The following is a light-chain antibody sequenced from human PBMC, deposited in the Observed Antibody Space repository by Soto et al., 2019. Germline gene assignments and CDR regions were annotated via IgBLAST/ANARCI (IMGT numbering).Light chain of an antibody. CDR1: QDISTY. CDR2: SIS. Sequence: DIQLTQSPSSLSASVGDRVTMTCRASQDISTYLNWYHQSPGKAPKLLISSISRLQGGVPSRFSGRGSGTEFTLTINSLQPADLGTYFCQQSYGIPYTFGQGTKLEI. CDR3: QQSYGIPYT. J-gene: IGKJ2*01. V-gene: IGKV1-39*01.